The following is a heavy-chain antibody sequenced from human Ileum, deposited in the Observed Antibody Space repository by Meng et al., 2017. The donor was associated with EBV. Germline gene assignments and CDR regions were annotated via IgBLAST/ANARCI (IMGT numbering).Heavy chain of an antibody. CDR3: AKNGEKYFEY. CDR2: MSDSGIT. V-gene: IGHV4-4*02. J-gene: IGHJ4*02. CDR1: GGSISVINW. Sequence: QAQLEESGPGLVNLSGTLPLTCAVSGGSISVINWWSWVRQAPEKGLEWIGEMSDSGITHYNPSLKSRVTISADKSNNQFSLKLTSVTSADTAVYFCAKNGEKYFEYWGQGTLVTVSS.